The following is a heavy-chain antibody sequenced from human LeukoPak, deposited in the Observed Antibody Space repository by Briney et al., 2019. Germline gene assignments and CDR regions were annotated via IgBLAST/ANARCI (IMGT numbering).Heavy chain of an antibody. CDR3: TRMMVRGATTVFDY. Sequence: GGSLRLSCEASGFTFSRYWMHWVRQAPGKGLVWVSRINSDGSRTTYADSVKGRFTISRDNPKNTLYLQMNSLRAEDTAVYYCTRMMVRGATTVFDYWGQGTLVTVSS. D-gene: IGHD3-10*01. V-gene: IGHV3-74*01. CDR1: GFTFSRYW. CDR2: INSDGSRT. J-gene: IGHJ4*02.